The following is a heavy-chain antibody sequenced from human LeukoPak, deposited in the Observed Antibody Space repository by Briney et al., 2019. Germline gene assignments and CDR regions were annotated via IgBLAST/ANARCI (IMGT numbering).Heavy chain of an antibody. CDR3: ARAVASEGGYFDY. Sequence: PSQTLSLTCTVSGGSISSGSYYWSWIRQPAGKGLEWIGRIYTSGSTNYNPSLKSRVTISVDTSKNQFSLKLSSVTAADTAVYYCARAVASEGGYFDYWGQGTLVTVSS. CDR2: IYTSGST. V-gene: IGHV4-61*02. D-gene: IGHD5-12*01. CDR1: GGSISSGSYY. J-gene: IGHJ4*02.